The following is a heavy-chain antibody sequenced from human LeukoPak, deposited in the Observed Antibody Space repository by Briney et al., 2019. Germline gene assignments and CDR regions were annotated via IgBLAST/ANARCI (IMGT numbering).Heavy chain of an antibody. D-gene: IGHD3-3*01. J-gene: IGHJ4*02. V-gene: IGHV3-7*05. Sequence: GGSLRLSCVTSSLYSSTTCMSCVGQAPGKGLEWVASIKQDGSDKYYVDSVRGRFTISRDNAKNSLYLQMSSLRAGDTAVYYCARYICYGGVTDCWGQGTLVTVSS. CDR2: IKQDGSDK. CDR1: SLYSSTTC. CDR3: ARYICYGGVTDC.